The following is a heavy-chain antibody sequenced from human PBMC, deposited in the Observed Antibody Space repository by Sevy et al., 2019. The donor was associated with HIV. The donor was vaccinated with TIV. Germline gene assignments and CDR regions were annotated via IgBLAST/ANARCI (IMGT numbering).Heavy chain of an antibody. CDR2: ISSSSSTI. CDR1: GFTFSSYS. J-gene: IGHJ6*02. D-gene: IGHD3-22*01. CDR3: ARDYPNNYYDSSGTNYYYGMDV. V-gene: IGHV3-48*01. Sequence: GGSLRLSCAASGFTFSSYSMNWVRQAPGKGLEWVSYISSSSSTIYYADSVKGRFTISRDNAKNSLYLQMNSLRAEDTAVYYCARDYPNNYYDSSGTNYYYGMDVWGQGTTVTVSS.